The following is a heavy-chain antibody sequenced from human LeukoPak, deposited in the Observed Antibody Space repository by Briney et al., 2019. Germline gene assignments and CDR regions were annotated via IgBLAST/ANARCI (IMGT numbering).Heavy chain of an antibody. CDR2: ISVYNGDT. J-gene: IGHJ4*02. CDR3: ARGPLDSSSTFDY. V-gene: IGHV1-18*01. Sequence: ASVKVSCKTSGYTFGYYGISWVRQAPGQGLEWMGWISVYNGDTKYAQGLQDRVTMTTDTSTSTAYMELSSLRSEDTAVYYCARGPLDSSSTFDYWGQGTLVTVSS. D-gene: IGHD6-6*01. CDR1: GYTFGYYG.